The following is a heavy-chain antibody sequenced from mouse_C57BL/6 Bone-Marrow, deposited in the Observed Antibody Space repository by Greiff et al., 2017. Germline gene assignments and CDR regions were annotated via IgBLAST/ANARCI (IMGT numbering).Heavy chain of an antibody. Sequence: QVQLQQPGAELVKPGASVKLSCKASGYTFTSYWMHWVKQRPGRGLEWIGRIDPSSGGTKYNEKFKSKATLTVDKPSSTAYMQLSSLTSEDAAVYYCARDSSGYGFAYWGQGTLVTVSA. J-gene: IGHJ3*01. CDR3: ARDSSGYGFAY. V-gene: IGHV1-72*01. CDR1: GYTFTSYW. CDR2: IDPSSGGT. D-gene: IGHD3-2*02.